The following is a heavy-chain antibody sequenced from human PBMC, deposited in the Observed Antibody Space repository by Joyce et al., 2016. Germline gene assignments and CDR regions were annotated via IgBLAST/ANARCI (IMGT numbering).Heavy chain of an antibody. CDR3: AADVAEVGFGELDH. J-gene: IGHJ4*02. Sequence: EVQVAEYGGGLVKPGGSLRLSCAASGFTFNVAWMTWVRQAPGKGLEWVGRIKSKTSGETTDYAAPVKGRFTISRDDSKKTVSLQMNDLRTEDTAVYFCAADVAEVGFGELDHWGQGTLVTVSS. D-gene: IGHD3-10*01. V-gene: IGHV3-15*01. CDR2: IKSKTSGETT. CDR1: GFTFNVAW.